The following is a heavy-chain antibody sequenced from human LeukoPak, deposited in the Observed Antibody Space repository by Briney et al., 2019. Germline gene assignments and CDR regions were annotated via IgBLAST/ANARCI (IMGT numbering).Heavy chain of an antibody. V-gene: IGHV1-3*01. CDR3: ARVLYQWSPATNYLDY. CDR2: INAGNGNT. D-gene: IGHD5-24*01. J-gene: IGHJ4*02. CDR1: GYTFSRYS. Sequence: ASVKVSCEASGYTFSRYSVPCVRQAPGQRREWMGCINAGNGNTKYSHKFQDRVTITRDTSERTAYMELSSLRSEYTAVYYCARVLYQWSPATNYLDYWGKGTLVTVSS.